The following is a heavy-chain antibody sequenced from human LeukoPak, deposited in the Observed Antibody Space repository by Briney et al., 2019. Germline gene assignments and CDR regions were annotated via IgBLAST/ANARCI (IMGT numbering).Heavy chain of an antibody. V-gene: IGHV1-8*01. CDR2: MNPNSGNT. Sequence: ASVKVSCKASGYTFTSYDINWVRQATGQGLEWMGWMNPNSGNTGYAQKFQGRVTMTRNTSISTAYMELSSLRSEDTAVYYCARALYSSSPKYYYYMDVWGKGTTVTVSS. CDR3: ARALYSSSPKYYYYMDV. D-gene: IGHD6-6*01. CDR1: GYTFTSYD. J-gene: IGHJ6*03.